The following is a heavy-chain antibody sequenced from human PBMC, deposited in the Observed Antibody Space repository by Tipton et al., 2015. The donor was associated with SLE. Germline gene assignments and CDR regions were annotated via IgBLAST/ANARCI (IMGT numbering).Heavy chain of an antibody. CDR3: AKTARGYSYFDAFDI. V-gene: IGHV3-23*01. CDR1: GFTFSRYA. J-gene: IGHJ3*02. CDR2: ISGSGGST. D-gene: IGHD5-18*01. Sequence: SLRLSCAASGFTFSRYAMSWVRQAPGKGPEWVSAISGSGGSTYYADSVKGRFTISRDNSKNTLYLQMNSLRAEDTAVYYCAKTARGYSYFDAFDIWGQGTMVTVSS.